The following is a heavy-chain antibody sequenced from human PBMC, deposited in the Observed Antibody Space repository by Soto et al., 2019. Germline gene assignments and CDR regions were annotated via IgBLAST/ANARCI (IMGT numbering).Heavy chain of an antibody. V-gene: IGHV3-30*18. Sequence: QVQLVESGGGVVQPGRSLRLSCAASGFTFSSYGMHWVRHAPGKGLEWVAVISYDGSNKYYADSVKGRFTISRDNSKNTLYLQMNSLRAEDTAVYYCAKDSYGSGSYFNYWGQGTLVTVSS. CDR1: GFTFSSYG. J-gene: IGHJ4*02. CDR3: AKDSYGSGSYFNY. CDR2: ISYDGSNK. D-gene: IGHD3-10*01.